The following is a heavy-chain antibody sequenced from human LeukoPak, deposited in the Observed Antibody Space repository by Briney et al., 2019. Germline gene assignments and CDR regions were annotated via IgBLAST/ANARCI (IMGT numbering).Heavy chain of an antibody. V-gene: IGHV4-34*01. CDR3: AVGDYCGSGSYPNWFDP. Sequence: SETLSLTCAVYGGSFSGYYWSWIRQPPGKGLEWIGEINHSGSTNYNPSLKSRVTISVDTSKNQFSLKLSSVTAADTAVYYCAVGDYCGSGSYPNWFDPWGQGTPVTVSS. D-gene: IGHD3-10*01. CDR2: INHSGST. CDR1: GGSFSGYY. J-gene: IGHJ5*02.